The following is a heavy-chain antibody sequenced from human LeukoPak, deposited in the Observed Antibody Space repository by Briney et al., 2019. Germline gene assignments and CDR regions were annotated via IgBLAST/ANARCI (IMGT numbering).Heavy chain of an antibody. CDR2: IYYSGST. Sequence: PSETLSLTCTVSGDSISADNHYWGWIRQPPGKGLEWIGNIYYSGSTHYNPSLKSRVIISIDTSNNLFSLRLSSVTAADTAVYYCARRFAHRGRWFDPWGQGTLVTVSS. V-gene: IGHV4-39*02. CDR3: ARRFAHRGRWFDP. D-gene: IGHD3-10*01. CDR1: GDSISADNHY. J-gene: IGHJ5*02.